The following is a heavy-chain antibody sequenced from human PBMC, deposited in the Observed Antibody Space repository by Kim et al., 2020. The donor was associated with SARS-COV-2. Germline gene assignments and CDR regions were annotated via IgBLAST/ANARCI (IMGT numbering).Heavy chain of an antibody. CDR3: ARAEAVVSLIELDP. V-gene: IGHV1-46*01. J-gene: IGHJ5*02. Sequence: AQKCQGRVTMTRDTSTSTVYMELRSLRSEDTAVYYCARAEAVVSLIELDPWGQGTLVTVSS. D-gene: IGHD6-19*01.